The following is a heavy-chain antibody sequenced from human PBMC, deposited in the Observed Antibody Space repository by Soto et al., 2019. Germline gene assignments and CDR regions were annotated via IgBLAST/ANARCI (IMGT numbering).Heavy chain of an antibody. V-gene: IGHV4-34*01. CDR2: INHSGST. CDR1: GGSFSGYY. CDR3: ARCRLRYFDWLPIGGCYFDY. Sequence: SETLSLTCAVYGGSFSGYYWSWIRQPPGKGLEWIGEINHSGSTNYNPSLKSRVTISVDTSKNQFSLKLSSVTAADTAVYYCARCRLRYFDWLPIGGCYFDYWGQGTLVTVSS. D-gene: IGHD3-9*01. J-gene: IGHJ4*02.